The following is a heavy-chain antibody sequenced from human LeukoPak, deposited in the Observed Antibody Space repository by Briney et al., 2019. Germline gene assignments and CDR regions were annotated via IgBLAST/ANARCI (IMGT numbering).Heavy chain of an antibody. CDR1: GGSISTYY. Sequence: SETLSLTCTVSGGSISTYYWTWIRQPPGKGLEWIGYIYTSGSTNYNPSLRSRVTMSLDTSKNQFSLELSSVTAADTAVYYCARRVAVNPRYYFDYWSPGTLVTVSS. CDR2: IYTSGST. V-gene: IGHV4-4*09. CDR3: ARRVAVNPRYYFDY. J-gene: IGHJ4*02. D-gene: IGHD6-19*01.